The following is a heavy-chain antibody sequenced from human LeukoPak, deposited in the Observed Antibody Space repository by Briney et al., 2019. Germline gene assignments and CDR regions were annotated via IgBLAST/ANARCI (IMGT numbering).Heavy chain of an antibody. CDR3: AAGYYGSGAYGMDV. D-gene: IGHD3-10*01. V-gene: IGHV1-58*02. Sequence: SVKVSCKASGFTFTSSAMQRVRQARGQRLEWIGWIVVGSGNTNYAQKFQERVTITRDMPTSTAYMELSSLRSEDTAVYYCAAGYYGSGAYGMDVWGQGTTVTVSS. J-gene: IGHJ6*02. CDR2: IVVGSGNT. CDR1: GFTFTSSA.